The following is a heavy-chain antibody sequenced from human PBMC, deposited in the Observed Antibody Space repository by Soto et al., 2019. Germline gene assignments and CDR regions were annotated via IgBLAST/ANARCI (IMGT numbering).Heavy chain of an antibody. CDR2: IYYSGST. CDR1: GGSISSGGYS. V-gene: IGHV4-61*08. D-gene: IGHD3-22*01. CDR3: ARHLGYDSSGYYRNWFDP. Sequence: PSETLSLTCAVSGGSISSGGYSWSWIRQPPGKGLEWIGYIYYSGSTNYNPSLKSRVTISVDTSKNQFSLKLSSVTAADTAVYYCARHLGYDSSGYYRNWFDPWGQGTQVTVS. J-gene: IGHJ5*02.